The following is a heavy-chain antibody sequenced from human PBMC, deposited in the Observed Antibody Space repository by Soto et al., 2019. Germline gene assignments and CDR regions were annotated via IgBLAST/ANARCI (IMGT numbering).Heavy chain of an antibody. D-gene: IGHD6-13*01. CDR2: FDPEDGET. J-gene: IGHJ4*02. CDR1: GYTLTELS. V-gene: IGHV1-24*01. Sequence: ASVKVSCKVSGYTLTELSMHWVRQAPGKGLEWMGGFDPEDGETIYAQKFQGRVTMTEDTSTDTAYMELSSLRAEDTALYYCAKDRGAASGPFDYWGRGTLVTVSS. CDR3: AKDRGAASGPFDY.